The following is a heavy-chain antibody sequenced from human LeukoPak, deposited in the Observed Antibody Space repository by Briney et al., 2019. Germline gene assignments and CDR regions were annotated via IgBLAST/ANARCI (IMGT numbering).Heavy chain of an antibody. CDR3: ARTYYDSTGYYGWEYYFDY. Sequence: KPGRSLRLSCAASGFTFSTDGMNWVRQAPGKGLEWVAVISYDGSNYYYADSVKGRFTISRDNSKNTLYLQMNSLRAEDTAVYYCARTYYDSTGYYGWEYYFDYWGQGTLVTGSS. J-gene: IGHJ4*02. D-gene: IGHD3-22*01. V-gene: IGHV3-30*03. CDR2: ISYDGSNY. CDR1: GFTFSTDG.